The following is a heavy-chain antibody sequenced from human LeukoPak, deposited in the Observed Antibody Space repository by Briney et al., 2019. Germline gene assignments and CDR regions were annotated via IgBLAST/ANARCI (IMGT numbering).Heavy chain of an antibody. Sequence: MPSETLPLTCTVSGGSVSSGSYYWSWIRQPPGKGLEWIGYIYYSGSTNYNPSLKSRVTISVDTSKNQFSLKLCSVTAADTAVYYCAREATAFYNWFDPWGQGTLVTVSS. CDR1: GGSVSSGSYY. J-gene: IGHJ5*02. D-gene: IGHD5-18*01. CDR2: IYYSGST. V-gene: IGHV4-61*01. CDR3: AREATAFYNWFDP.